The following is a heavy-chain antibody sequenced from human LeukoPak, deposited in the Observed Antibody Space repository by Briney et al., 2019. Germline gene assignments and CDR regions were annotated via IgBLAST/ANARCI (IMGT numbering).Heavy chain of an antibody. V-gene: IGHV1-69*13. CDR3: ARAVLYYYDSSGYFDY. J-gene: IGHJ4*02. CDR2: IIPIFGTA. Sequence: SVKVSCKAAGGTFSSYAISWVRQAPGQGLEWMGGIIPIFGTANYAQKFQGRVTITADESTSTAYMELSSLRSEDTAVYYCARAVLYYYDSSGYFDYWGQGTLVTVSS. D-gene: IGHD3-22*01. CDR1: GGTFSSYA.